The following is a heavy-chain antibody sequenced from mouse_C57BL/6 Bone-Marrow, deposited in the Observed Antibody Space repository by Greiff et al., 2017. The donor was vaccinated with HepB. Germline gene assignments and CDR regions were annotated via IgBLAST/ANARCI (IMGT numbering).Heavy chain of an antibody. D-gene: IGHD2-1*01. J-gene: IGHJ3*01. Sequence: QVQLQQSGAELARPGASVKLSCKASGYTFTSYGISWVKQRTGQGLEWIGEIYPRSGNTYYNEKFKGKATLTADKSSSTAYMELRSLTSEDSAVYFGARFSIYYGGAWFAYWGQGTLVTVSA. CDR3: ARFSIYYGGAWFAY. V-gene: IGHV1-81*01. CDR1: GYTFTSYG. CDR2: IYPRSGNT.